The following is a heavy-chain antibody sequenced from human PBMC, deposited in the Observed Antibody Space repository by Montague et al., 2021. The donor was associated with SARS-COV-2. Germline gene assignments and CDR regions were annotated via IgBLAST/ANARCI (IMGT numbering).Heavy chain of an antibody. CDR3: VRYSGWFYFDF. D-gene: IGHD6-19*01. Sequence: CAISGDSVSSNSFAWSWIRQSPSRGVELLGRTYYRSKWCSDYAPXVRSRLTVNPDASKNEFSLELNYVTPEDTAVYYCVRYSGWFYFDFWGQGTLVTVS. CDR1: GDSVSSNSFA. CDR2: TYYRSKWCS. V-gene: IGHV6-1*01. J-gene: IGHJ4*02.